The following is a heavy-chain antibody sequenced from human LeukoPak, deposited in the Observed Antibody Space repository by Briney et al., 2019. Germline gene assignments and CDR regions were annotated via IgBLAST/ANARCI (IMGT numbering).Heavy chain of an antibody. D-gene: IGHD3-10*01. Sequence: PSETLSLTCTVSGGSISRSSYYWSWIRQPPGKGLEWIGSIYYSGSTYYNPSLKSRVTISVDTSKNQFSLKLSSVTAADTAVYYCARDITMVRGVKGGYWGQGTLVTVSS. CDR1: GGSISRSSYY. CDR2: IYYSGST. CDR3: ARDITMVRGVKGGY. J-gene: IGHJ4*02. V-gene: IGHV4-39*02.